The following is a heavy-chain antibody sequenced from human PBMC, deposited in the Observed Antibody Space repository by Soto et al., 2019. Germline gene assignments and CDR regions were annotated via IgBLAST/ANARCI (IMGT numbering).Heavy chain of an antibody. J-gene: IGHJ3*02. CDR1: GFTFSSYA. V-gene: IGHV3-23*01. Sequence: PGGSLRLSCAASGFTFSSYAMSWVRQAPGKGLEWVSAISGSGGSTYYADSAKGRFTISRDNSKNTLYLQMNSLRAEDTAVYYCAKEQQLVLAWSNAFDIWGQGTMVTVSS. CDR2: ISGSGGST. D-gene: IGHD6-13*01. CDR3: AKEQQLVLAWSNAFDI.